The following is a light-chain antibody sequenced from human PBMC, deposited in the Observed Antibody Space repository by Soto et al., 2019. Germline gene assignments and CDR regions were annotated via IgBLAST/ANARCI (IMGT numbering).Light chain of an antibody. CDR2: ATS. CDR3: QQYGSSWT. Sequence: EIGLTQSPGTLSLSPGERATLSCRASQSGSSRYLAWYQQKPGQAPRLLIYATSNRATGIPARISGSGSGTDFTLTITRLEPEDVAVYYCQQYGSSWTFGQGTKAEIK. V-gene: IGKV3-20*01. CDR1: QSGSSRY. J-gene: IGKJ1*01.